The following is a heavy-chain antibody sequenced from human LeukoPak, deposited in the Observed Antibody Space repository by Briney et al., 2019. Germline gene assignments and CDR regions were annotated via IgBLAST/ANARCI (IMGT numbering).Heavy chain of an antibody. J-gene: IGHJ5*02. V-gene: IGHV3-7*01. CDR3: ARDSVVRGVIS. D-gene: IGHD3-10*01. CDR2: IKQDGSEK. CDR1: GFTFSSYS. Sequence: GGSLRLSCAASGFTFSSYSMNWVRQAPGKGLEWVANIKQDGSEKYYVDSVKGRFTISRDNAKNSLYLQMNSLRAEDTAVYYCARDSVVRGVISWGQGTLVTVSS.